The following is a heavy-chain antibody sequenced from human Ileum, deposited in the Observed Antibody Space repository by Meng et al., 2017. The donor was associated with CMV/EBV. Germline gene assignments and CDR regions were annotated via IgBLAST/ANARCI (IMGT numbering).Heavy chain of an antibody. V-gene: IGHV3-7*01. CDR3: ASDASSSWFPWYFDY. CDR1: GFTFSNYW. Sequence: GESLKISCAASGFTFSNYWMTWVRQAPGKGLEWVASRKQDGSEKYLVNSVKGRFTISRDNANNSLYLRMNSLRVEDTAVYYCASDASSSWFPWYFDYWGQGTLVTVSS. J-gene: IGHJ4*02. D-gene: IGHD6-13*01. CDR2: RKQDGSEK.